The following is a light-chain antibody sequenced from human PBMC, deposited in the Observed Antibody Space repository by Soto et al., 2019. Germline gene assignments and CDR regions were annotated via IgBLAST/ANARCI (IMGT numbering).Light chain of an antibody. J-gene: IGLJ1*01. CDR2: SNN. V-gene: IGLV1-44*01. CDR1: SSNIESNT. Sequence: QSVLTQPPSASGTPGQRVTISCSGGSSNIESNTVNWYRQLPGAAPTLLIYSNNQRPSGVPDRFSGSKSGTSGSLTISGLQSEDEADYYCVAWDDSLNGYVLGAGTKVTFL. CDR3: VAWDDSLNGYV.